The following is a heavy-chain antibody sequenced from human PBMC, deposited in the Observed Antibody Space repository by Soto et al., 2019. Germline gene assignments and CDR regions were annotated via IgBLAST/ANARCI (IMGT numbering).Heavy chain of an antibody. V-gene: IGHV4-4*07. CDR1: GGSISSYY. CDR3: AVSYYYDSSGYYDYYYYYGMDV. J-gene: IGHJ6*02. Sequence: PSETLSLTCTVSGGSISSYYWSWIRQPAGKGLEWIGRIYTSGSTNYNPSLKSRVTMSVDTSKNQFSLKLSSVTAADTAVYYCAVSYYYDSSGYYDYYYYYGMDVWGQGXTVTVSS. CDR2: IYTSGST. D-gene: IGHD3-22*01.